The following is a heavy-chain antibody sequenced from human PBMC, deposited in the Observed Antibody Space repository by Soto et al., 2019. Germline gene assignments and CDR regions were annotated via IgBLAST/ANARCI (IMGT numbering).Heavy chain of an antibody. CDR2: ISGSGGST. CDR3: AKDWWELPRVFDY. D-gene: IGHD1-26*01. J-gene: IGHJ4*02. Sequence: GGSLRLSCAASGFTFRNYWMHWVRQAPGKGLEWVSAISGSGGSTYYADSVKGRFTISRDNSKNTLYLQMNSLRAEDTAVYYCAKDWWELPRVFDYWGQGTLVTVSS. CDR1: GFTFRNYW. V-gene: IGHV3-23*01.